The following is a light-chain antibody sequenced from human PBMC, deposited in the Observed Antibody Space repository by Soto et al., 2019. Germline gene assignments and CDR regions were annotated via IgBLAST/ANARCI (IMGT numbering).Light chain of an antibody. J-gene: IGKJ1*01. CDR3: HQYFQWQFP. CDR1: SSVHWH. V-gene: IGKV3D-15*01. Sequence: IMVTQSPAALSLSPGDTATLTCRSTSSVHWHLAWYHVRPGQSPRLLISGSSVRANGVPERFSGGGAGTQFTLSIDGVQPEDVGVYYCHQYFQWQFPFGQGTKVQI. CDR2: GSS.